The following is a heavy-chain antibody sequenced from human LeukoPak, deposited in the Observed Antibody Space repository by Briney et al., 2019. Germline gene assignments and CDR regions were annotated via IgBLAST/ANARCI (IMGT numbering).Heavy chain of an antibody. Sequence: ASETLSLTCTVSGGSISSSSYYWGWIRQPPGKGLEWIGSIYYSGSTYYNPSLKSRVTISVDTSKNQFSLKLSSVTAADTAVYYCARGDPSGYFDYWGQGTLVTVSS. CDR2: IYYSGST. CDR3: ARGDPSGYFDY. D-gene: IGHD1-26*01. J-gene: IGHJ4*02. V-gene: IGHV4-39*07. CDR1: GGSISSSSYY.